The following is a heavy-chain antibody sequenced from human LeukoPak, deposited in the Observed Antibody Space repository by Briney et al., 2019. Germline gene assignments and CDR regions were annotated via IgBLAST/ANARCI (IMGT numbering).Heavy chain of an antibody. Sequence: PSETLSLTCAVYGGSFSGYYWSWIRQPPGKGLEWIGEINHSGSTNYNPSLKSRVTISVDTSKNQFSLMLSSVTAADTAVYYCARARGGYDYVWGSYRYTSGWFDPWGQGTLVTVSS. J-gene: IGHJ5*02. CDR2: INHSGST. D-gene: IGHD3-16*02. CDR3: ARARGGYDYVWGSYRYTSGWFDP. CDR1: GGSFSGYY. V-gene: IGHV4-34*01.